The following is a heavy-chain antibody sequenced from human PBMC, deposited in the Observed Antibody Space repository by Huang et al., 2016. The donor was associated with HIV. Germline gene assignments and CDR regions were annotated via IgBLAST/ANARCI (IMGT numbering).Heavy chain of an antibody. J-gene: IGHJ4*02. D-gene: IGHD2-15*01. CDR1: GVSFSGYY. CDR2: INHCGST. V-gene: IGHV4-34*01. CDR3: ARGRGYCSGASCFLDS. Sequence: QVQLQQWGAELLKPSETLSLTRAVYGVSFSGYYWNWIRQPPGKGLEWIGEINHCGSTNYNPSLMSRVTISVDTSKNQFSLKLSSVTAADTAVYYCARGRGYCSGASCFLDSWGQGTLVTVSS.